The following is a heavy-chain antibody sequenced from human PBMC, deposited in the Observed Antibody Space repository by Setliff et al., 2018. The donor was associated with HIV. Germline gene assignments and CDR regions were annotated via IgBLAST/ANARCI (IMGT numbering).Heavy chain of an antibody. J-gene: IGHJ4*02. CDR1: GGSTTSSNW. Sequence: SETLSLTCTVSGGSTTSSNWWSWVRQPPGKGLEWIGGIYHTGTTNHNPSLKSRVTVSIDKSKNQFALNVRSATAADTAVYYCASYSRGLPFYNWGQGTLVTVSS. D-gene: IGHD6-19*01. CDR3: ASYSRGLPFYN. V-gene: IGHV4-4*02. CDR2: IYHTGTT.